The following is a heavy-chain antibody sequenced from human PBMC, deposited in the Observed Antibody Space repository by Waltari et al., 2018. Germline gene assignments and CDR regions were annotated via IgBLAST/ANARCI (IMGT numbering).Heavy chain of an antibody. CDR3: ARGVRHCGGDCGYFQH. J-gene: IGHJ1*01. V-gene: IGHV1-2*06. Sequence: QVQLVQSGAEVKKPGASVKVSCKASGYTFTGYYMPWVRQAPGQGLEWMGRINPNSGGTNYAQKFQGRVTMTRDTSISTAYMELSRLRSDDTAVYYCARGVRHCGGDCGYFQHWGQGTLVTVSS. D-gene: IGHD2-21*01. CDR1: GYTFTGYY. CDR2: INPNSGGT.